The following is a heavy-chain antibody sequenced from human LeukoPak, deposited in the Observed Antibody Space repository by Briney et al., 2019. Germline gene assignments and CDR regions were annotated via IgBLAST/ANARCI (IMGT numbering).Heavy chain of an antibody. D-gene: IGHD2-21*01. Sequence: GGSLRLSCAASGFTFSSYEMNWVRQAPGKGLEWVSYISSSGSTIYYADSAKGRFTISRDNAKNSLYLQMNSLRAEDTAVYYCARLAIQYYFDYWGQGTLVTVSS. CDR1: GFTFSSYE. CDR2: ISSSGSTI. J-gene: IGHJ4*02. V-gene: IGHV3-48*03. CDR3: ARLAIQYYFDY.